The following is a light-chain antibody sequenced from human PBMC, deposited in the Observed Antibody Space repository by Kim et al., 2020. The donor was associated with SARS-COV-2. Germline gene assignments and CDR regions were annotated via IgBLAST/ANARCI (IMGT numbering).Light chain of an antibody. V-gene: IGKV3-15*01. CDR1: QSVSSN. CDR2: GAS. Sequence: IVMTQSPATLSVSPGERATLSCRASQSVSSNLAWYQQKPGQAPRLLIYGASTRATGIPARFSGSGSGTEFTLTISSLQSEDFAVYYCQQYNNWPLTFGGGTEVDIK. CDR3: QQYNNWPLT. J-gene: IGKJ4*01.